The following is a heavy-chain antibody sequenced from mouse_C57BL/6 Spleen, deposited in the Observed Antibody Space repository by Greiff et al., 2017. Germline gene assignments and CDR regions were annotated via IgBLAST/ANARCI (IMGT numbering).Heavy chain of an antibody. V-gene: IGHV1-81*01. CDR1: GYTFTSYG. D-gene: IGHD1-1*01. J-gene: IGHJ2*01. CDR2: IYPRSGNT. CDR3: ARIPVTTVVAYYFDY. Sequence: VKLMESGAELARPGASVKLSCKASGYTFTSYGISWVKQSTGQGLEWIGEIYPRSGNTSYNEKFKGKATLTANKSYSTSYMELRSLSSEDAAVYCCARIPVTTVVAYYFDYWGQGTTLTVSS.